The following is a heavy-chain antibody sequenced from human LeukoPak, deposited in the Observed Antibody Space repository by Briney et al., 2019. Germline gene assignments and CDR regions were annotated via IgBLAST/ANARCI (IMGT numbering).Heavy chain of an antibody. V-gene: IGHV3-53*01. CDR3: ASEPLCSGGNCYRAADF. Sequence: GGSLRLSCAASGFTVSSNYMSWVRQAPGKGLEWVSVIYSGGNTYYADSVKGRFTISRDNSKSTLYLQMNSLRAEDTAVYYCASEPLCSGGNCYRAADFWGQGTLVTVSS. CDR1: GFTVSSNY. J-gene: IGHJ4*02. CDR2: IYSGGNT. D-gene: IGHD2-15*01.